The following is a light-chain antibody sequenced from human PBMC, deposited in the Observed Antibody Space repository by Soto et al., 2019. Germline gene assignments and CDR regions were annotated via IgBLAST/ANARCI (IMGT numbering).Light chain of an antibody. CDR2: EGS. J-gene: IGLJ2*01. V-gene: IGLV2-23*01. CDR3: CSYAASVV. Sequence: QSALTQPASVSGSPGQSITISCTGTSSDVGSYNLVSWYQQHPGEAPKLMIYEGSKRPSGVSNRFSGSKSGNTASLTISGLLAEDEADYYCCSYAASVVFGGGTKLTVL. CDR1: SSDVGSYNL.